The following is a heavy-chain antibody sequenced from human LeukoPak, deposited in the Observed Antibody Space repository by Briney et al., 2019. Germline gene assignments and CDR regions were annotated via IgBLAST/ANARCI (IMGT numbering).Heavy chain of an antibody. J-gene: IGHJ4*02. V-gene: IGHV3-23*01. Sequence: PGGPLRLSCAASGFTFSNYALSWFGQPPGRGLEGVAAINAAGDGTWYPDSVKGRFTSSRDRSKNTVYLQMNSLRVEDTALYYCARGRDFPRDCFDSWGRGTLVTVSS. CDR2: INAAGDGT. CDR1: GFTFSNYA. CDR3: ARGRDFPRDCFDS. D-gene: IGHD2-21*02.